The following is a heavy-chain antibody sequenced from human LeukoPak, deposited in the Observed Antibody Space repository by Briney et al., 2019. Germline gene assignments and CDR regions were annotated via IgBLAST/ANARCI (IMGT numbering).Heavy chain of an antibody. CDR1: GFTFSSYS. Sequence: GGSLRLSCAASGFTFSSYSMNWVRQAPGKGLDWVSSISSSSSYIYYADSVKGRFTISRDNAKNSLYLQMNSLRAEDTAVYYCARGRRITMVRGAIDHWGQGTLVTVSS. CDR2: ISSSSSYI. D-gene: IGHD3-10*01. J-gene: IGHJ4*02. CDR3: ARGRRITMVRGAIDH. V-gene: IGHV3-21*01.